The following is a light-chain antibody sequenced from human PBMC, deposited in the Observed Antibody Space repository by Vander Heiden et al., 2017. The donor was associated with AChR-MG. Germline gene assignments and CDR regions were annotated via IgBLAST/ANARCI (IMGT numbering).Light chain of an antibody. V-gene: IGKV3-20*01. CDR1: QSVSSNY. CDR3: QQFGSSPYT. Sequence: EIVLTQSPGTLSLSPGERATLSCRASQSVSSNYLVWYQQKPGQAPRLLMYGASSRATGIPDRVSGSGSGTDFTLTISRLEPEDFAVYYCQQFGSSPYTFGQGTNLEIK. J-gene: IGKJ2*01. CDR2: GAS.